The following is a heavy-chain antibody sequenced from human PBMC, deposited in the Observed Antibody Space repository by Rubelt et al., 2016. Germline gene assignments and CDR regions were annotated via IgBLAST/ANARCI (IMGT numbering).Heavy chain of an antibody. J-gene: IGHJ1*01. Sequence: GSGGSTYYADSVKGRFTISRDNAKNSLYLQMNSLRADDTAIYYCAKGSGTYYNIPAEFFHQWGQGTLVSVSS. CDR2: GSGGST. V-gene: IGHV3-23*01. D-gene: IGHD3-10*01. CDR3: AKGSGTYYNIPAEFFHQ.